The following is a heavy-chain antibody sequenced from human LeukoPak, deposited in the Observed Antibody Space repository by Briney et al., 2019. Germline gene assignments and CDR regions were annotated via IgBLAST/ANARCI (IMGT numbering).Heavy chain of an antibody. CDR3: ARVSFCPRCHFDY. CDR1: GFTFSSYG. Sequence: PGRSLRLSCAASGFTFSSYGMHWVRQAPGKGLEWVAVISYDGSNKYYADSVKGRFTISRDNADNTLYLQLNSLRAEDTAVYYCARVSFCPRCHFDYWGQGTLVTVSS. D-gene: IGHD2/OR15-2a*01. V-gene: IGHV3-30*03. J-gene: IGHJ4*02. CDR2: ISYDGSNK.